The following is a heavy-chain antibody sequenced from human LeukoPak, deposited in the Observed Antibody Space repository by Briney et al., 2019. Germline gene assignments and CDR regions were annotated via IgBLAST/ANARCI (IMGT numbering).Heavy chain of an antibody. V-gene: IGHV3-23*01. CDR1: GFTFSSYA. Sequence: GGSLRLSCVDSGFTFSSYAMNWVRQAPGKGLEWVSTISGSGGSTYFADSVKGRFTISRDNSKNTLYLQMTSLRAEDTAVYYCAKDAGYGSGSYVYWYFDLWGRGTLVTVSS. D-gene: IGHD3-10*01. CDR2: ISGSGGST. J-gene: IGHJ2*01. CDR3: AKDAGYGSGSYVYWYFDL.